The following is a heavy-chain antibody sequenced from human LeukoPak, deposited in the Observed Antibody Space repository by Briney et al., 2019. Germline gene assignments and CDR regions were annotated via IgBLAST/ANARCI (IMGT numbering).Heavy chain of an antibody. CDR3: ARHGDYDILTGYSYYFDH. CDR2: IHHSGNH. CDR1: GDSISSGGNY. J-gene: IGHJ4*02. D-gene: IGHD3-9*01. V-gene: IGHV4-30-2*06. Sequence: PSETLSLTCTVSGDSISSGGNYWSWIRQSPGKGLEWIGYIHHSGNHYNNPSLTCRVTISVDRTKNQFSLNLTSVTAADTAVYYCARHGDYDILTGYSYYFDHWGQGTLVTVSS.